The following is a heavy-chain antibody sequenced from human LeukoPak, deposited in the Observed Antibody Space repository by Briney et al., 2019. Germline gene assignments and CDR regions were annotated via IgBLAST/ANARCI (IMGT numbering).Heavy chain of an antibody. Sequence: GASVKVSCKASGYTFTNYNIHWVRQAPGQRLEWMGWINAGNGNTKYSQKFQGRVTITADESTSTAYMELSSLRSEDTAVYYCARDGYSYTFDYWGQGALVTVSS. J-gene: IGHJ4*02. D-gene: IGHD5-18*01. CDR1: GYTFTNYN. CDR3: ARDGYSYTFDY. V-gene: IGHV1-3*01. CDR2: INAGNGNT.